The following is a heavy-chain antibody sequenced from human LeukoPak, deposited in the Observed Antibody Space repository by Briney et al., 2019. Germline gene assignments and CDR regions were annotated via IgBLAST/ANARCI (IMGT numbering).Heavy chain of an antibody. CDR2: IYSGGTT. J-gene: IGHJ4*02. CDR3: ARESLVIRGVVIN. Sequence: PGGSLTLSCAASGFSVGSNYMSWVRQAPGKGLEWVSFIYSGGTTYYVDSVKGRFTISRDNSKNTVDLQMNSLRAEDTAVYYCARESLVIRGVVINWGQGTLVTVSS. D-gene: IGHD3-10*01. CDR1: GFSVGSNY. V-gene: IGHV3-53*01.